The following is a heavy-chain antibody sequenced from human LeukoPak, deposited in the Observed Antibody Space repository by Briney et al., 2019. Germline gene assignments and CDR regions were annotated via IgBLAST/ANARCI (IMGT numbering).Heavy chain of an antibody. CDR1: GFTVDSNY. D-gene: IGHD6-19*01. J-gene: IGHJ6*02. V-gene: IGHV3-23*01. CDR2: ISGSGGST. Sequence: GGSLRLSCAASGFTVDSNYLSWVRQAPGKGLEWVSAISGSGGSTYYADSVKGRFTISRDYSKNTLYLQMNSLRAEDTAVYYCAKEEQWLPTWSHYGMDVWGQGTTVTVSS. CDR3: AKEEQWLPTWSHYGMDV.